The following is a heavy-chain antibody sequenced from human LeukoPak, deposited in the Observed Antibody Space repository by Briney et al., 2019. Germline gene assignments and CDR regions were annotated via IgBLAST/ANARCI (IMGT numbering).Heavy chain of an antibody. CDR1: GFTFSSYG. CDR2: ISYDGSNK. D-gene: IGHD2-15*01. V-gene: IGHV3-30*03. J-gene: IGHJ4*02. Sequence: GGSLRLSCAASGFTFSSYGMHWVRQAPGKGLEWVAVISYDGSNKYYADSVKGRFTISRDNARNSLYLQMNSLRAEDTAVYYCALDCSGGNCYSGYWGQGTLVTVSS. CDR3: ALDCSGGNCYSGY.